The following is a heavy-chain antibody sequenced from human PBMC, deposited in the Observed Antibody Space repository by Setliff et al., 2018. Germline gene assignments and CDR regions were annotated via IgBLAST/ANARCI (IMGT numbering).Heavy chain of an antibody. J-gene: IGHJ4*01. CDR2: IGVYTGRT. CDR1: GYTFSESI. D-gene: IGHD2-8*01. Sequence: EASVKVSCKASGYTFSESIVSWVRQAPGQGLEWMGWIGVYTGRTSSAQKFQDRLTMMTEKSTNMAYVELRGLTSNDTAVYYCLRLVRYCSRTACQRTSGDEVWGQGTLVTVSS. CDR3: LRLVRYCSRTACQRTSGDEV. V-gene: IGHV1-18*01.